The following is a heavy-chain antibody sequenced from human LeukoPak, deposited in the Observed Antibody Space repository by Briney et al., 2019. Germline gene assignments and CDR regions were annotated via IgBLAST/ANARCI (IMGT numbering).Heavy chain of an antibody. CDR1: GGSISSSSYY. Sequence: SETLSLTCTVSGGSISSSSYYWGWIRQPPGKGLEWIGSIYYSGSTYYNPSLKSRVTISVDTSKNQFPLKLSSVTAADTAVYYCARHTGRGRSWYDSSGYRLYNWFDPWGQGTLVTVSS. CDR2: IYYSGST. CDR3: ARHTGRGRSWYDSSGYRLYNWFDP. V-gene: IGHV4-39*01. J-gene: IGHJ5*02. D-gene: IGHD3-22*01.